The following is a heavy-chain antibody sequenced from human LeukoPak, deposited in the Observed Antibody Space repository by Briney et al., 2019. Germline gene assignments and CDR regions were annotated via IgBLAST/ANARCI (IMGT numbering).Heavy chain of an antibody. Sequence: ASVKVSCKVSGYTLTELSMHWVRQAPGKGLEWMGGFDPEDGETIYAQKFQGRVTMTEDTSTDTAYMELSSLRSEDTAVYYCATGITVVTGDAFDIWGQGTMVTVSS. CDR1: GYTLTELS. J-gene: IGHJ3*02. V-gene: IGHV1-24*01. CDR3: ATGITVVTGDAFDI. CDR2: FDPEDGET. D-gene: IGHD4-23*01.